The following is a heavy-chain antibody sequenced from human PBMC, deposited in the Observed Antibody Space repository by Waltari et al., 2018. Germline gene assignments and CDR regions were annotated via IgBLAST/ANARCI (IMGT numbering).Heavy chain of an antibody. V-gene: IGHV4-39*01. CDR3: ARLHYYDSSYIDY. CDR1: GGSISSSSYY. Sequence: QLQLQESGPGLVKPSETLSLTCTVSGGSISSSSYYWGWIRQPPGKGLEWIGSIYYSGSTYYNPSLKSRVTISVDTSKNQFSLKLSSVTAADTAVYYCARLHYYDSSYIDYWGQGTLVTVSS. D-gene: IGHD3-22*01. CDR2: IYYSGST. J-gene: IGHJ4*02.